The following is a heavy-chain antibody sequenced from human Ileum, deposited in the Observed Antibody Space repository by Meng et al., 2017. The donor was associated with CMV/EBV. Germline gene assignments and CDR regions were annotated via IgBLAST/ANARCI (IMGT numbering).Heavy chain of an antibody. CDR2: IYYSGTT. CDR1: GGSVSSGNYF. D-gene: IGHD3-16*01. Sequence: TCTVSGGSVSSGNYFWSWIRQPPGEGLEWIGYIYYSGTTSYNPSLKSRVTISIDTSNNELSLKLNSVTVADTAVYYCARGWGWFDPWGQGTLVTVSS. V-gene: IGHV4-61*01. J-gene: IGHJ5*02. CDR3: ARGWGWFDP.